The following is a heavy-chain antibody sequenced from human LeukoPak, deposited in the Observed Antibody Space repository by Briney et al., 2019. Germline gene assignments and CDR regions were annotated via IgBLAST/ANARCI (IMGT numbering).Heavy chain of an antibody. J-gene: IGHJ6*02. CDR3: ARSAAAGTDGMDV. D-gene: IGHD6-13*01. Sequence: SQTLSLTCTVSGGSISSGGYYWSWIRQHPGKGLEWIGYIYYSGSTYYNPSLKSRVTISVGTSKNQFSLKLSSVTAADTAVYYCARSAAAGTDGMDVWGQGTTVTVSS. V-gene: IGHV4-31*03. CDR2: IYYSGST. CDR1: GGSISSGGYY.